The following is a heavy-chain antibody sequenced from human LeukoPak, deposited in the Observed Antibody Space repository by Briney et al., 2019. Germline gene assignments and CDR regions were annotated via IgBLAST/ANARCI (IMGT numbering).Heavy chain of an antibody. Sequence: PSETLSLTCTVSGASITGYYWTCIRQPPGKGLECVGYIYYTGDTNYNPSLKSRVTMSLDTSKSQFSLKLTSVTAADTAIYYCARYTRIPDYWGRGTLVTVTS. D-gene: IGHD2-15*01. CDR3: ARYTRIPDY. CDR1: GASITGYY. CDR2: IYYTGDT. V-gene: IGHV4-59*01. J-gene: IGHJ4*02.